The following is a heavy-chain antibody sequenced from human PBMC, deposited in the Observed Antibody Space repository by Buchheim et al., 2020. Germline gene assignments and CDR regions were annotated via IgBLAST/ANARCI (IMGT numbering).Heavy chain of an antibody. V-gene: IGHV3-23*01. CDR2: ISGSGDRT. CDR1: GFTFSSYA. J-gene: IGHJ6*02. D-gene: IGHD4-11*01. CDR3: AKETTLSSLDV. Sequence: EVQLLESGGGLVRPGGSLRLSCAASGFTFSSYAMSWVRQAPGKGLEWVLSISGSGDRTHYADSVQGRFTISRDNAKNTLSLHMNSLRADDTALYYCAKETTLSSLDVWGQGTT.